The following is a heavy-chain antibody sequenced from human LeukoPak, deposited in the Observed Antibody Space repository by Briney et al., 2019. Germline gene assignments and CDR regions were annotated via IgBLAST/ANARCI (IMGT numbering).Heavy chain of an antibody. CDR1: GFTFSSSA. D-gene: IGHD3-10*01. J-gene: IGHJ4*01. V-gene: IGHV3-64D*09. CDR2: ITSNGGST. CDR3: VKVGYGSGMDY. Sequence: GGSLRLSCSASGFTFSSSAMQWVRQAQGKRLEYVSAITSNGGSTYYADSVRGRFTISRDNSKNTVYLQMSSLRVEDTAMYSCVKVGYGSGMDYWGHGTLVSVSS.